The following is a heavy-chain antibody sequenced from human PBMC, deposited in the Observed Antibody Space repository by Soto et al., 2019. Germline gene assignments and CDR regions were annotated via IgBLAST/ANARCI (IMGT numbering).Heavy chain of an antibody. Sequence: QVQLVESGGGVVQPGRSLRLSCAASGFTFSSYGMHWVRQAPGKGLEWVAVISYDGSNKYYADSVKGRFTISRDNSKNTLYLQMNSLRAEDTAVYYWARSGYSYGYGWFDPWGQGTLVTVSS. CDR3: ARSGYSYGYGWFDP. CDR2: ISYDGSNK. V-gene: IGHV3-30*03. D-gene: IGHD5-18*01. J-gene: IGHJ5*02. CDR1: GFTFSSYG.